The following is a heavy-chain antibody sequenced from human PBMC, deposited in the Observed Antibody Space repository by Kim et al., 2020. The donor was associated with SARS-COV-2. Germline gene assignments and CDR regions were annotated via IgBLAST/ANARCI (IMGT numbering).Heavy chain of an antibody. V-gene: IGHV4-31*03. J-gene: IGHJ4*02. CDR2: IYDSGSS. D-gene: IGHD6-19*01. CDR1: GGSISSGGYY. Sequence: SETLSLTCTVSGGSISSGGYYWSCIRQHTGKGLEWTGYIYDSGSSYYNPSLKRRVTISVDTSKNQFSLKLSSVTAAATAVYYCARGGAVADPFDYWGQGTLVTVSS. CDR3: ARGGAVADPFDY.